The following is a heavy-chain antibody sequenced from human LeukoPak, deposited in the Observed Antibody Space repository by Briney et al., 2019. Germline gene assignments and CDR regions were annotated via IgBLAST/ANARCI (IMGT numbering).Heavy chain of an antibody. Sequence: GASVKVSCKASGYTFTSYGISWVRQAPGQGLEWMGWISAYNGNTNYAQKFQGRVTMTRDTFISTAYMELSRLRSDDTAVYYCARSLPMVRGVTPDWFDPWGQGTLVTVSS. D-gene: IGHD3-10*01. V-gene: IGHV1-18*01. CDR1: GYTFTSYG. J-gene: IGHJ5*02. CDR2: ISAYNGNT. CDR3: ARSLPMVRGVTPDWFDP.